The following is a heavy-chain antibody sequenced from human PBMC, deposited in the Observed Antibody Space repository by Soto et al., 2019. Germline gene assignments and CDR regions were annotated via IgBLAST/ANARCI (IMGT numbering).Heavy chain of an antibody. V-gene: IGHV3-30-3*01. CDR3: AREDYYDSSCYFHDAFEI. Sequence: QVQLVESGGGVVQPGRSLRLSCAASGFTFSSYAMHWVRQAPGKGLEWVAVISYDGSNKYYADSVKGRFTISRDNSKNTLYLQMNSLRAEDTAVYYCAREDYYDSSCYFHDAFEIWGQGTMVTVSS. CDR1: GFTFSSYA. J-gene: IGHJ3*02. CDR2: ISYDGSNK. D-gene: IGHD3-22*01.